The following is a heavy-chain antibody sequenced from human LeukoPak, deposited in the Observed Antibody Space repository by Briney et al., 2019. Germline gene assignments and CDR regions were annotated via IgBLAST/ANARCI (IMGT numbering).Heavy chain of an antibody. CDR3: AGAYCGGDCYSGRAFDI. Sequence: SETLSLTCTVSGGSISSYYWSWIRQPPGKGLEWIGYIYYSGSTNYNPSLKSRVTISVDTSKNQFSLKLSSVTAADTAVYYCAGAYCGGDCYSGRAFDIWGQGTMVTVSS. CDR2: IYYSGST. J-gene: IGHJ3*02. D-gene: IGHD2-21*02. V-gene: IGHV4-59*12. CDR1: GGSISSYY.